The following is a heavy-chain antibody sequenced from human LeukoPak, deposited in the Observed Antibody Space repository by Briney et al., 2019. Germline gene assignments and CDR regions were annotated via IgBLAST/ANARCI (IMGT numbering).Heavy chain of an antibody. CDR1: GFTFSSYG. Sequence: GGSLRLSCAASGFTFSSYGMHWVRQAPGKGLEWVAVISYDGSNKYYADPVKGRFTISRDNSKNTLYLQMNSLRAEDTAVYYCAKPGLLWFGELLGWGQGTLVTVSS. CDR2: ISYDGSNK. V-gene: IGHV3-30*18. J-gene: IGHJ4*02. D-gene: IGHD3-10*01. CDR3: AKPGLLWFGELLG.